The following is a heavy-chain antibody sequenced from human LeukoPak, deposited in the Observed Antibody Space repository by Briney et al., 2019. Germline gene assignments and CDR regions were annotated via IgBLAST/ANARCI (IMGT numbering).Heavy chain of an antibody. Sequence: GGSLRLSCAASGFTFSSYSMNWVRQAPGKGLEWVSSISSSSSYIYYADSVKGRFTISRDNPKNSLYLQKNSLRAEDTAVYYCTRDRGTMVVAMDYWGQGTLVTVSS. J-gene: IGHJ4*02. CDR1: GFTFSSYS. V-gene: IGHV3-21*01. D-gene: IGHD4/OR15-4a*01. CDR2: ISSSSSYI. CDR3: TRDRGTMVVAMDY.